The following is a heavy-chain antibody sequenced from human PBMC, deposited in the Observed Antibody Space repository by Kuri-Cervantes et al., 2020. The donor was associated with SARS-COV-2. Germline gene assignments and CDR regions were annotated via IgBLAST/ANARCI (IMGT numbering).Heavy chain of an antibody. CDR3: AKGILPTWGSYYFKGEYFQH. J-gene: IGHJ1*01. V-gene: IGHV3-23*01. CDR2: ISGSGGST. Sequence: GEFLKISCAASGFTFSSYAMSWVRQAPGKGLEWVSAISGSGGSTYYADSVKGRFTISRDNSKNTLYLQMNSLRAEDTAVYYCAKGILPTWGSYYFKGEYFQHWGQGTLVTVSS. D-gene: IGHD1-26*01. CDR1: GFTFSSYA.